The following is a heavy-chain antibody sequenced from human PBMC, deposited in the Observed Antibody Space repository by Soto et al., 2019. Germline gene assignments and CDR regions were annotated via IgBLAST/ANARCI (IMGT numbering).Heavy chain of an antibody. CDR1: GCSISSYY. J-gene: IGHJ6*03. CDR3: ARDLKECSSTCCDILYYHLDV. V-gene: IGHV4-59*01. D-gene: IGHD2-2*02. CDR2: IYYSGST. Sequence: PSETLSLTCTVSGCSISSYYWSWIRQPPGKGLEWIGYIYYSGSTNYNPSLKSRVTISVDTSKNQFSLKLSSVTAADTAVYYCARDLKECSSTCCDILYYHLDVWGQGTTVTVSS.